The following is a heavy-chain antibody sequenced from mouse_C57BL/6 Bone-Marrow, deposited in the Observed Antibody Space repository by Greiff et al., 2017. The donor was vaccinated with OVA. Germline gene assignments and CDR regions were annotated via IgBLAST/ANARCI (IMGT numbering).Heavy chain of an antibody. CDR2: IDPEDGDT. J-gene: IGHJ2*01. CDR1: GFNIKDYY. D-gene: IGHD1-1*01. Sequence: VHVKQSGAELVRPGASVKLSCTASGFNIKDYYMHWVKQRPEQGLEWIGRIDPEDGDTEYAPKFQGKATMTADTSSNTAYLQLSSLTSEDTAVYYCTTLITTVVYFDYWGQGTTLTVSS. CDR3: TTLITTVVYFDY. V-gene: IGHV14-1*01.